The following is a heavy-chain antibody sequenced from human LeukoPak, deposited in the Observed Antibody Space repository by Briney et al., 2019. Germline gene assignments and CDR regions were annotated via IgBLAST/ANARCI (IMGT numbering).Heavy chain of an antibody. Sequence: ASVKVSCKASGYTFTSYDINWVRQATGQGLEWMGWMNPNSGNTGYAQKFQGRVTMTRNTSISTAYMELSSLRSEDTAVYYCARGAPAYGENWFDPWGQGTLVTVSS. D-gene: IGHD3-10*01. CDR2: MNPNSGNT. CDR3: ARGAPAYGENWFDP. V-gene: IGHV1-8*01. J-gene: IGHJ5*02. CDR1: GYTFTSYD.